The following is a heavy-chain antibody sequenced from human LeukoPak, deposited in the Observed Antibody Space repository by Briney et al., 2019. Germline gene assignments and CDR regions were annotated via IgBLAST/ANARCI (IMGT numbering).Heavy chain of an antibody. J-gene: IGHJ4*02. CDR3: ARHYFLRGYSYGGDY. Sequence: GASVKVSCKASGYTFTSYGISWVRQAPGQGLEWMGWISAYNGNTNYAQKLQGRVTMTTDTSTSTAYMELRSLRSDDTAVYYCARHYFLRGYSYGGDYWGQGTLVTVSS. CDR2: ISAYNGNT. D-gene: IGHD5-18*01. V-gene: IGHV1-18*01. CDR1: GYTFTSYG.